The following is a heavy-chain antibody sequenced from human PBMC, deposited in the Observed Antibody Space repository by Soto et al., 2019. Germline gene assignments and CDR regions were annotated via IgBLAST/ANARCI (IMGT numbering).Heavy chain of an antibody. CDR2: INPNGGST. CDR1: GYTFTTYY. CDR3: ARAGYCSGGTCFHGNCDY. Sequence: QVQLVQSGAEVKRPGASVKVSCKASGYTFTTYYMHWVRQAPGQGLEWLVIINPNGGSTTYAQKFQGRVTMTRDTSTSTVYLELSSLRSEDKAGYYCARAGYCSGGTCFHGNCDYWGQGTLVTVSA. J-gene: IGHJ4*02. D-gene: IGHD2-15*01. V-gene: IGHV1-46*01.